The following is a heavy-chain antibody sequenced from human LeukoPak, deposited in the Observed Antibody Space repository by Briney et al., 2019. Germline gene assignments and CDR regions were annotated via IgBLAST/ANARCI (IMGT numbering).Heavy chain of an antibody. D-gene: IGHD3-22*01. CDR2: IYYNGDT. Sequence: SETLSLTCSVSGGSITGYSWSWIRQTPGKGLEWIGYIYYNGDTHYNPSLNSRLSMSVDTPNKQFSLKLRSVTAADTAVYYCARDRPNVDSTGYFSRHDAFDIWGQGTMVTVSS. CDR3: ARDRPNVDSTGYFSRHDAFDI. V-gene: IGHV4-59*12. J-gene: IGHJ3*02. CDR1: GGSITGYS.